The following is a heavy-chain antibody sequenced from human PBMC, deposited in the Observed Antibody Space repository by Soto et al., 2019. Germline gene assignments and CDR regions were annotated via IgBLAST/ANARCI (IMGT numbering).Heavy chain of an antibody. CDR3: AKARAQYYDFWSGYPVDY. CDR1: GFTFSDYA. D-gene: IGHD3-3*01. J-gene: IGHJ4*02. CDR2: ISGSGGST. V-gene: IGHV3-23*01. Sequence: GGSLRLSCAASGFTFSDYAMHWVRQAPGKGLEWVAAISGSGGSTYYADSVKGRFTISRDNYKNTLYLQMNSLRAEDTAVYYCAKARAQYYDFWSGYPVDYWGQGTLVTVSS.